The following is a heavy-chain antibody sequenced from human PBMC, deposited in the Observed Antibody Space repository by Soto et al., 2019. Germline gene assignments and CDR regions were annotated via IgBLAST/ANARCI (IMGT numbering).Heavy chain of an antibody. CDR2: IYYSGST. CDR3: ARSPEATVTAFDY. D-gene: IGHD4-17*01. Sequence: QVQLQESGPGLVKPSQTLSLTCTVSGGSISSGGYSWSWIRQHPWKGLEWIGYIYYSGSTYYNPSLKRRVTISVDTSKNQFSLKLSSVTAADTAVYYCARSPEATVTAFDYWGQGTLVTVSS. J-gene: IGHJ4*02. CDR1: GGSISSGGYS. V-gene: IGHV4-31*03.